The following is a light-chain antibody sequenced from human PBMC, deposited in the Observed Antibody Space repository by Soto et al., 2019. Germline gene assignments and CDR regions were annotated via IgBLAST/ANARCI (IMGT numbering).Light chain of an antibody. V-gene: IGLV2-14*01. CDR2: DVS. Sequence: QSALTQPASVSGSPGQSITISCTGTSSDVGGYNYVSWYQQHPGKAPKLMIYDVSNRPSGVSNRFSGSKSGNTASLTISGLHAEDEADYYCSSYTSSSTLVLFGGGTQLTVL. CDR3: SSYTSSSTLVL. J-gene: IGLJ2*01. CDR1: SSDVGGYNY.